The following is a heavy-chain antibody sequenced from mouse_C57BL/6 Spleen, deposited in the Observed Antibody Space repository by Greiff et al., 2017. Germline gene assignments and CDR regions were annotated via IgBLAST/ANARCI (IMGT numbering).Heavy chain of an antibody. J-gene: IGHJ4*01. CDR3: ARDGYYVRYAMDY. CDR1: GYTFTSYW. V-gene: IGHV1-53*01. D-gene: IGHD2-3*01. CDR2: INPSNGGT. Sequence: QVQLQQPGTELVKPGASAKLSCKASGYTFTSYWMHWVKQRPGQGLEWIGNINPSNGGTNYNEKFKSKATLTVDKSSSTAYMQLSSLTSEDSAVYYCARDGYYVRYAMDYWGQGTSVTVSS.